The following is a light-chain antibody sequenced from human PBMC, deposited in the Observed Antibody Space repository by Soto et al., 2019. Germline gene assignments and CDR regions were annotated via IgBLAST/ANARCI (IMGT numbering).Light chain of an antibody. CDR2: GAS. Sequence: ESVLTQSPGTLSLSPGERATLSCRASQSVDSNYLAWYQKKPGQAPRLLICGASSRATGIPDRFSGSGSGTDFTLTISRLEPEDFAVYYCQQYGSSRNTFGGGTKVEI. CDR3: QQYGSSRNT. V-gene: IGKV3-20*01. J-gene: IGKJ4*01. CDR1: QSVDSNY.